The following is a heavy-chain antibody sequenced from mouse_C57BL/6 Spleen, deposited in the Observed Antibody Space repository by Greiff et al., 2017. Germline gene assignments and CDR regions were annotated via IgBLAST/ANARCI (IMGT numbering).Heavy chain of an antibody. CDR2: INYDGSST. Sequence: EVKLVESEGGLVQPGRSMKLSCTASGFTFSDYYMAWVRQVPEKGLEWVANINYDGSSTYYLDSLKSRFTISRDNAKNILYLQMSSLKSEDTATYYCARDEDAMDYWGQGTSVTVSS. CDR1: GFTFSDYY. CDR3: ARDEDAMDY. J-gene: IGHJ4*01. V-gene: IGHV5-16*01.